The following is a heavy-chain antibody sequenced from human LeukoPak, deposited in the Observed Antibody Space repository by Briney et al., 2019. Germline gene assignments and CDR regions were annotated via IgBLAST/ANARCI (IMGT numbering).Heavy chain of an antibody. CDR1: AYDFTGYH. V-gene: IGHV1-2*06. D-gene: IGHD5-24*01. CDR3: AKDRDGADRIIL. Sequence: SVKVSCKVVAYDFTGYHIHWVRLAPGQGPEWMGRLNPNTGHAVYAFKFQGRVTITRDTSSSTAYMEVTRLTSDDTALYYCAKDRDGADRIILWGQGTLVTVSS. J-gene: IGHJ4*02. CDR2: LNPNTGHA.